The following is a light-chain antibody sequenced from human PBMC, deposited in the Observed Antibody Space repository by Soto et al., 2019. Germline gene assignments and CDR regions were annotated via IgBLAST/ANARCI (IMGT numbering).Light chain of an antibody. CDR1: NIGSKR. V-gene: IGLV3-21*02. CDR2: HDS. J-gene: IGLJ3*02. Sequence: SYELTPPPSVSVAPGQTARITCGENNIGSKRVHWYQQKPGQAPVVVVYHDSDRPSGIPERFSGSNSGNTATLTISAVDAGDEAAYFCQVWDNYSDHVVFGAGTKLTVL. CDR3: QVWDNYSDHVV.